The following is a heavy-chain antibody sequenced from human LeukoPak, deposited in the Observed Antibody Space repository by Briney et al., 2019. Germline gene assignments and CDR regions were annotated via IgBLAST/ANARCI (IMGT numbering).Heavy chain of an antibody. CDR1: GFTFRSYW. CDR2: IKQDGSEK. V-gene: IGHV3-7*01. J-gene: IGHJ6*03. D-gene: IGHD1-26*01. CDR3: ARVELAPYYYYMDV. Sequence: GESLRLSCAVSGFTFRSYWMTWVRQAPGKGLEWVANIKQDGSEKYYLDSVKGRFTITRDNAKNSVYLQMNSLRAEDTAVYYCARVELAPYYYYMDVWGKGTTVTVSS.